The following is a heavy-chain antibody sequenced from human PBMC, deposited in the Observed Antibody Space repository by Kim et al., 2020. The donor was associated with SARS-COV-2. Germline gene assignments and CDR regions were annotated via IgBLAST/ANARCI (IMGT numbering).Heavy chain of an antibody. D-gene: IGHD3-3*01. Sequence: GGSLRLSCAASGFTFSSYGMHWVRQAPGKGLEWVAVIWYDGSNKYYADSVKGRFTISRDNSKNTLYLQMNSLRAEDTAVYYCARDGVDFAIYYYYYGMDVWGQGTTVTVSS. V-gene: IGHV3-33*01. CDR3: ARDGVDFAIYYYYYGMDV. CDR1: GFTFSSYG. J-gene: IGHJ6*02. CDR2: IWYDGSNK.